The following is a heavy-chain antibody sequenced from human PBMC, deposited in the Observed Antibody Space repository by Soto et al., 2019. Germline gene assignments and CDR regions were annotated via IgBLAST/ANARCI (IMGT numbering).Heavy chain of an antibody. J-gene: IGHJ4*02. Sequence: QVQLVQSGAEVKKPGASVKVSCKASGYTFTSYDINWVRQATGQGLEWMGWMNPNSGSTGYAQKFQGRVTMIRNTSSSTADMELGSLRSEDTAVYYCARGSGVARMRGFDYWGQGTLVTFSS. V-gene: IGHV1-8*01. D-gene: IGHD5-12*01. CDR3: ARGSGVARMRGFDY. CDR1: GYTFTSYD. CDR2: MNPNSGST.